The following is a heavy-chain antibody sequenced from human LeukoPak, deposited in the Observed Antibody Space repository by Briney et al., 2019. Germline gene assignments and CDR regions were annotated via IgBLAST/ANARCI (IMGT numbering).Heavy chain of an antibody. CDR2: INHRGST. V-gene: IGHV4-34*01. Sequence: TASETLSLTCAVYGGSFSGYYWSWIRQSPGKGLEWIGEINHRGSTKYNTSLKSRVTISVDTSKNQFSLKLSSVTAADTAVYYCARVRGAIYAYYFDYWGQGTLVTVSS. D-gene: IGHD3-10*01. J-gene: IGHJ4*02. CDR1: GGSFSGYY. CDR3: ARVRGAIYAYYFDY.